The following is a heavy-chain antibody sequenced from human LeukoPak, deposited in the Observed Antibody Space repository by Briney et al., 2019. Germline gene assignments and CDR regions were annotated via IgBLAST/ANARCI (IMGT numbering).Heavy chain of an antibody. Sequence: SETLSLTCTVSKGSISSPDNYWGWLRQPPGKGLEWIGYIFHRENTYYNPSLKSRVTMSVDTSKSQFSLNLRSVTAADTAVYCWVRELSSLNWFDRWGQGTLVTVSS. CDR2: IFHRENT. J-gene: IGHJ5*02. D-gene: IGHD6-13*01. V-gene: IGHV4-30-4*08. CDR3: VRELSSLNWFDR. CDR1: KGSISSPDNY.